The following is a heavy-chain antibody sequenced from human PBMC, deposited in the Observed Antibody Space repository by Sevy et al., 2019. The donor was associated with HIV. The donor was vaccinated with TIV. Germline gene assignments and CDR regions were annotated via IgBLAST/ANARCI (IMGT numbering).Heavy chain of an antibody. Sequence: GGSLRLSCAASGFTFSSYSMNWVRQAPGKGLEWVSYISSSSSTIYYADSVKGRFTISRENAKNSLYLQMNSLRDEDTAVYYCARGGHYDYVWGTYRSNWFDPWGQGTLVTVSS. D-gene: IGHD3-16*02. CDR2: ISSSSSTI. V-gene: IGHV3-48*02. CDR1: GFTFSSYS. CDR3: ARGGHYDYVWGTYRSNWFDP. J-gene: IGHJ5*02.